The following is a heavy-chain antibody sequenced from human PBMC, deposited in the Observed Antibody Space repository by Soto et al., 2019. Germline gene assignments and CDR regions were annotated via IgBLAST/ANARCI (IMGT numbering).Heavy chain of an antibody. D-gene: IGHD2-2*01. J-gene: IGHJ4*01. V-gene: IGHV4-59*08. CDR2: IYYSGST. CDR3: ARQRVPAAGSSYYFDY. CDR1: GGSISSYY. Sequence: QVQLQESGPGLVKPSETLSLTCTVSGGSISSYYWSWIRQPPGKGLEWIGYIYYSGSTNYNPSLKSRVTISVDTSKNQFSLKLSSVTAADTAVYYCARQRVPAAGSSYYFDYWGQGTLVTVSS.